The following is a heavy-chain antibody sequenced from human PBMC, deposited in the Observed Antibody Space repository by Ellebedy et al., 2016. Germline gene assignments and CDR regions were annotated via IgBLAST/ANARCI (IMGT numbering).Heavy chain of an antibody. J-gene: IGHJ6*02. V-gene: IGHV1-69*13. CDR3: ARDTYCGGDCYQSYYYYYGMDV. D-gene: IGHD2-21*02. Sequence: ASVKVSCKASGGTFSSYAISWVRQAPGQGLEWMGGIIPIFGTANYAQKFQGRVTITADESTSTAYMELSSLRSEDTAVYYCARDTYCGGDCYQSYYYYYGMDVWGQGTTVTVSS. CDR2: IIPIFGTA. CDR1: GGTFSSYA.